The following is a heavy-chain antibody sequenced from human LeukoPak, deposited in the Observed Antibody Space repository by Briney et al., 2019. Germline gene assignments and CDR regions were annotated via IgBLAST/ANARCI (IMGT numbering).Heavy chain of an antibody. CDR3: ARGGIRFLDGFQH. J-gene: IGHJ1*01. Sequence: ASVTVSCEASGYTFTSYGISWVRQAPGQGLEWMGWIRAYNGNTNYAQKLQGRVTMTTDTSTSTAYIELRSLRSGDTAVYYCARGGIRFLDGFQHWGQGTLVTVSS. CDR1: GYTFTSYG. CDR2: IRAYNGNT. D-gene: IGHD3-3*01. V-gene: IGHV1-18*01.